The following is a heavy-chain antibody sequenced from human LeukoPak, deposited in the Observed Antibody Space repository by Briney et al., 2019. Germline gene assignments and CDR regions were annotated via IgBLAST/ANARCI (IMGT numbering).Heavy chain of an antibody. CDR1: GFTFTIYW. Sequence: GGSLRLSCAASGFTFTIYWMSWVRQAPGKGLEWVANIKQDGSEKYYVGSVKGRFTISRDNAKNSLYLQMNSLRAEDTAVYYCAWVAVAGPYYFDYWGQGTLVAVSS. CDR2: IKQDGSEK. J-gene: IGHJ4*02. V-gene: IGHV3-7*04. CDR3: AWVAVAGPYYFDY. D-gene: IGHD6-19*01.